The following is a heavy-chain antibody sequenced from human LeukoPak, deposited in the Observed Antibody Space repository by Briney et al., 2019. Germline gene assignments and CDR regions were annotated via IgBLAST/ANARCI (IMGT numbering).Heavy chain of an antibody. CDR1: GQSFSDHY. CDR2: IYYSGST. CDR3: ARATIFGVIRD. Sequence: NPSETLSLTCAVYGQSFSDHYWSWIRQPPGKGLEWIGYIYYSGSTYYNPSLKSRVTISVDTSKNQFSLKLSSVTAADTAVYYCARATIFGVIRDWGQGTLVTVSS. V-gene: IGHV4-30-4*08. D-gene: IGHD3-3*01. J-gene: IGHJ4*02.